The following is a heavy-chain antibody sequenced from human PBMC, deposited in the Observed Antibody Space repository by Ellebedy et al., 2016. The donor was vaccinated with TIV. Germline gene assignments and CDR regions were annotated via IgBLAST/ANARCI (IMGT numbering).Heavy chain of an antibody. CDR1: GGTFSSYA. Sequence: AASVKVSCKASGGTFSSYAISWVRQAPGQGLEWMGGIIPIFGTANYAQKFQGRVTMTRNTSISTAYMELSSLRSEDTAVYYCARIGWDSSGYYYDYWGQGTLVTVSS. D-gene: IGHD3-22*01. V-gene: IGHV1-69*05. CDR3: ARIGWDSSGYYYDY. J-gene: IGHJ4*02. CDR2: IIPIFGTA.